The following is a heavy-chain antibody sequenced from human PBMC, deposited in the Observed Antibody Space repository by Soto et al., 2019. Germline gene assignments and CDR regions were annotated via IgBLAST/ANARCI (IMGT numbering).Heavy chain of an antibody. Sequence: GESLKISCQGFGYSFTSFWIGWVRQMPGKGLEWMGIINPVDSDTRYSPSFQGQVTISVDKSITTAYLQWSSLKASDTAMYYCARAAVAFRYYYLDVWGKGTTVTFSS. D-gene: IGHD6-19*01. J-gene: IGHJ6*03. V-gene: IGHV5-51*01. CDR2: INPVDSDT. CDR3: ARAAVAFRYYYLDV. CDR1: GYSFTSFW.